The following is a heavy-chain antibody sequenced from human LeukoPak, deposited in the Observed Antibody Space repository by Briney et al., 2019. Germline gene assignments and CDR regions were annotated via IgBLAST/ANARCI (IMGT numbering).Heavy chain of an antibody. CDR1: GGTFSSYA. D-gene: IGHD3-22*01. CDR2: IIPIFGTA. CDR3: AKDLRRGHSGYYFDY. Sequence: GASVKVSCKASGGTFSSYAISWVRQAPGQGLEWMGGIIPIFGTANYAQKFQGRVTITADESTSTAYMELSSLRAEDTAVYYCAKDLRRGHSGYYFDYWGQGTLVTVSS. J-gene: IGHJ4*02. V-gene: IGHV1-69*13.